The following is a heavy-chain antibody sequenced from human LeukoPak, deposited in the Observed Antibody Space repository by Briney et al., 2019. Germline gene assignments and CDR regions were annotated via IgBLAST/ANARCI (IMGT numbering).Heavy chain of an antibody. V-gene: IGHV1-18*01. CDR3: ARDPASGRGMAYYYYYGMDV. CDR1: GYTFTSYG. D-gene: IGHD3-16*01. CDR2: ISAYNGNT. J-gene: IGHJ6*02. Sequence: GASVKVSCKASGYTFTSYGISWVRQAPGQGLEWMGWISAYNGNTNYAQKLQGRVTMTTDTSTSTAYMELRSLRSDDTAVYYCARDPASGRGMAYYYYYGMDVWGQGTTVTVSS.